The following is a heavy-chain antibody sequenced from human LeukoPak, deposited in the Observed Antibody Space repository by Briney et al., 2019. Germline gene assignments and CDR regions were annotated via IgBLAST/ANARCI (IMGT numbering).Heavy chain of an antibody. D-gene: IGHD6-19*01. CDR3: AKDIIAVAGTNY. CDR1: GFTFSSYG. Sequence: GRSLRLSCAASGFTFSSYGMHWVRQAPGKGLEWVAVISYDGSNKYYADSVKGRFTISRDNSKNTLYLQMSSLRAEDTAVYYCAKDIIAVAGTNYWGQGTLVTVSS. J-gene: IGHJ4*02. V-gene: IGHV3-30*18. CDR2: ISYDGSNK.